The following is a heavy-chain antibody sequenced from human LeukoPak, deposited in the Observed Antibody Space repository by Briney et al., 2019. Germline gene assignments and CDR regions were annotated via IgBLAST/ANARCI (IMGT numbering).Heavy chain of an antibody. D-gene: IGHD2-21*02. J-gene: IGHJ5*02. CDR1: GGSFSGYY. V-gene: IGHV4-34*01. CDR3: ARGVTRFDP. Sequence: SETLSLTCAVSGGSFSGYYWSWIRQPPGKGLEWIGEINHSGSTNYNPSLKSRVTISVGTSKNQFSLKLSSVTAADTAVYYCARGVTRFDPWGQGTLVTVSS. CDR2: INHSGST.